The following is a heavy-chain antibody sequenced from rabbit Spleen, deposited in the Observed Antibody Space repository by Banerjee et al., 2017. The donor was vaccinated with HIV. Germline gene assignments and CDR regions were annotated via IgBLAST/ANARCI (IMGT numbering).Heavy chain of an antibody. D-gene: IGHD3-1*01. J-gene: IGHJ4*01. V-gene: IGHV1S45*01. Sequence: QEQLVESGGGLVKPGASLTLTCKASGFPFSEKAVMCWVRQAPGKGLTWIACINIVTGKSVYANWAEGRFIMSRTSSTTVTLRMTSLTAADTATYFCARDTTTNVFGYGYGFSLWGQGTLVTVS. CDR1: GFPFSEKAV. CDR3: ARDTTTNVFGYGYGFSL. CDR2: INIVTGKS.